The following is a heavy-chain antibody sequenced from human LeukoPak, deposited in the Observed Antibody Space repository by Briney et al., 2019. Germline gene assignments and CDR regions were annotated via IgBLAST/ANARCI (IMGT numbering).Heavy chain of an antibody. CDR3: ATDFYRGRQFDY. Sequence: ASVKVSCKVSGNTPTELSMNWVRQAPGKGLEWMGGFDPEDGETVYAQKFQGRVTMTEDTSTDTAYMELSGLRSEDTAMYYCATDFYRGRQFDYWGQGTLITVSS. CDR1: GNTPTELS. CDR2: FDPEDGET. V-gene: IGHV1-24*01. J-gene: IGHJ4*02. D-gene: IGHD2/OR15-2a*01.